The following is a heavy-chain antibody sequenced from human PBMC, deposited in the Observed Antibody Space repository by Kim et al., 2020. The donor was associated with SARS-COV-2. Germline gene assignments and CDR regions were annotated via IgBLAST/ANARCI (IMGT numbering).Heavy chain of an antibody. D-gene: IGHD4-17*01. V-gene: IGHV3-23*01. CDR3: AKEKAIENYGDFHY. J-gene: IGHJ4*02. Sequence: GDSGKGRVTISRENSKTPVYLQMNSLGGEDTAIYYCAKEKAIENYGDFHYWGQGTLVTVSS.